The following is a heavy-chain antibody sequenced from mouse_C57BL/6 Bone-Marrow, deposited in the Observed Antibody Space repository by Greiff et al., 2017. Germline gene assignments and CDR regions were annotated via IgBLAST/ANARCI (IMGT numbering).Heavy chain of an antibody. J-gene: IGHJ4*01. CDR3: ARQLRLRRKGAMDY. V-gene: IGHV1-81*01. D-gene: IGHD3-2*02. CDR2: IYPSSGNT. CDR1: GYTFTSYG. Sequence: QVQLQQSGAELARPGASVKLSCKASGYTFTSYGISWVKQRTGQGLEWIGEIYPSSGNTYYNEKFKGKATLTADKSSSTAYMELRSLTSEDSAVYVCARQLRLRRKGAMDYWGQGTSVTVSS.